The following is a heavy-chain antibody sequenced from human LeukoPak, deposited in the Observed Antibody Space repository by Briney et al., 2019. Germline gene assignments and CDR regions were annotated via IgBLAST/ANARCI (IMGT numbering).Heavy chain of an antibody. CDR1: GFTFSDSA. CDR2: IYHSGST. J-gene: IGHJ5*02. V-gene: IGHV4-4*02. D-gene: IGHD1-26*01. Sequence: GSLRLSCAASGFTFSDSALHWVRQPPGKGLEWIGEIYHSGSTNYNPSLKSRVTISVDKSKNQFSLKLSSVTAADTAVYYCAREGWELLSWFDPWGQGTLVTVSS. CDR3: AREGWELLSWFDP.